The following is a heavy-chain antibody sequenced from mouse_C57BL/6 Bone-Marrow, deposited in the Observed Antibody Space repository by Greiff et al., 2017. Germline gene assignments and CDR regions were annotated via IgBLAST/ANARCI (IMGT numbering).Heavy chain of an antibody. CDR2: INPSNGGT. V-gene: IGHV1-53*01. CDR3: ARGRFITTIVADYSMYY. J-gene: IGHJ4*01. CDR1: GYTFTSYW. Sequence: QVQLQQPGTELVKPGASVKLSCKASGYTFTSYWMHWVKQRPGQGLEWIGNINPSNGGTNYNEKFKSKATLTVDKSSSTAYMQLSSLTSVDSAVYYCARGRFITTIVADYSMYYWGQGTSVTVSS. D-gene: IGHD1-1*01.